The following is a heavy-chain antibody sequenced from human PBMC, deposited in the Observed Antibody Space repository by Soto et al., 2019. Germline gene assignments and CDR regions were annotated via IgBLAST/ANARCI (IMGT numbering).Heavy chain of an antibody. Sequence: EVQLFESGGDLVQPGGSLRLSCAASGFSFSSYSFTWVRQAPGKGLEWVAGISIGGDKTWHASSVKGRFTISRDNSKNTVYLQMKSLRVDDTAFYYCAKWDGYGDHWGQGTLVTVSS. CDR1: GFSFSSYS. CDR2: ISIGGDKT. V-gene: IGHV3-23*01. D-gene: IGHD5-18*01. CDR3: AKWDGYGDH. J-gene: IGHJ5*02.